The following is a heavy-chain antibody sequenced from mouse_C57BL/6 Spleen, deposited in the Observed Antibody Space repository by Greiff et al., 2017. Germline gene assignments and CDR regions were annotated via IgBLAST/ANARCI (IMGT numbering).Heavy chain of an antibody. V-gene: IGHV1-50*01. CDR3: ARYYSNYYYAMDY. Sequence: QVQLQQPGAELVKPGASVTLSCKASGYTFTSYWMQWVKQRPGQGLEWIGGIDPSDSSTNYNQKFKGKATLTVDTSSSTAYMQLSSLTSENSAVYYCARYYSNYYYAMDYWGQGTSVTVSS. D-gene: IGHD2-5*01. CDR1: GYTFTSYW. CDR2: IDPSDSST. J-gene: IGHJ4*01.